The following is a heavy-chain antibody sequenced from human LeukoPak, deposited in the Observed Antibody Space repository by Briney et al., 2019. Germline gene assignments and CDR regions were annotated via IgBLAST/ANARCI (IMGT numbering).Heavy chain of an antibody. Sequence: GASVKVSCKVSGYTLTELSMHWVRQAPGKGLEWMGGFDPEDGETIYAQKFQGRVTMTEDTSTDTAYMELSSLRSEDTAVYYCASSKGSYFSDYYYYYMDVWGKGTTVTISS. V-gene: IGHV1-24*01. J-gene: IGHJ6*03. CDR3: ASSKGSYFSDYYYYYMDV. CDR1: GYTLTELS. CDR2: FDPEDGET. D-gene: IGHD3-10*01.